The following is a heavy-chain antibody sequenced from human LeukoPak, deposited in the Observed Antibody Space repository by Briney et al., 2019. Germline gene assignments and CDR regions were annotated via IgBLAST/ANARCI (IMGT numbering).Heavy chain of an antibody. J-gene: IGHJ3*02. CDR1: GFTFSSYS. CDR2: IKQDGSEK. D-gene: IGHD3-10*01. Sequence: GGSLRLSCAASGFTFSSYSMSWVRQAPGKGLEWVANIKQDGSEKYYVDSVKGRFTISRDNAKNSLYLQMNSLRAEDTAVYYCARDREVLLWFGELLDSLDIWGQGTMVTVSS. CDR3: ARDREVLLWFGELLDSLDI. V-gene: IGHV3-7*01.